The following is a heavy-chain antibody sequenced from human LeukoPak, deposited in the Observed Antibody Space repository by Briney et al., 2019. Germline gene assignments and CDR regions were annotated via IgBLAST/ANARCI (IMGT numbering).Heavy chain of an antibody. Sequence: GGSLRLSCAASGFTFNSYAMTWVRQAPGSGLEWVSSTSDVGSSTYYADSVEGRFTISRDNSKNTLFLQMNSLRADDTALYYCARPSREGWTTLIHTFDLWGRGTMVTVSS. V-gene: IGHV3-23*01. CDR3: ARPSREGWTTLIHTFDL. CDR2: TSDVGSST. CDR1: GFTFNSYA. D-gene: IGHD2-15*01. J-gene: IGHJ3*01.